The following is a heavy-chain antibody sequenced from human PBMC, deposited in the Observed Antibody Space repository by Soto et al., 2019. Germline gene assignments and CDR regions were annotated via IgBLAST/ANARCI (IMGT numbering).Heavy chain of an antibody. CDR2: MSPNSGNT. D-gene: IGHD2-15*01. J-gene: IGHJ4*02. Sequence: GALVKVSCKASGYTFTSYDINWVRQATGQGLEWMGWMSPNSGNTGYAQKFQGRVTMTRNTSISTAYMELSSLRSEDTAVYYCARDSIYCSGGSCYRDFDYWGQGTLVTVSS. CDR3: ARDSIYCSGGSCYRDFDY. V-gene: IGHV1-8*01. CDR1: GYTFTSYD.